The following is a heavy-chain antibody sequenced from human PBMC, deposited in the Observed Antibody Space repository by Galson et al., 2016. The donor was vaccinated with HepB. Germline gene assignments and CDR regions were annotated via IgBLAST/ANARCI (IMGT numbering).Heavy chain of an antibody. D-gene: IGHD3-10*01. CDR1: GFSFSGYS. CDR3: ARDLFRCDY. CDR2: ISSSSTYT. Sequence: SLRLSCAVSGFSFSGYSMSWVRQSPGKGLEWVSSISSSSTYTYYADSVKGRFTISRDNAKNSLYLQMNSLRAEDTAVYYCARDLFRCDYWGQGTLVTVSS. J-gene: IGHJ4*02. V-gene: IGHV3-21*01.